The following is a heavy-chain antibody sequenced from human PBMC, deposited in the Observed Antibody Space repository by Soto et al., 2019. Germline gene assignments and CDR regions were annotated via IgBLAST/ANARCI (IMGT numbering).Heavy chain of an antibody. Sequence: PTQTLTLTCTFSGFSFSTSGVGVGWIRQPPGKALEWLALIYWNDEKRHSPSLRSRLTITKDTSKNQVVLTMTNMDPVDTATYYCAYGRYYGSGSYFVHDYWGQGTLVTVSS. J-gene: IGHJ4*02. D-gene: IGHD3-10*01. CDR3: AYGRYYGSGSYFVHDY. CDR2: IYWNDEK. V-gene: IGHV2-5*01. CDR1: GFSFSTSGVG.